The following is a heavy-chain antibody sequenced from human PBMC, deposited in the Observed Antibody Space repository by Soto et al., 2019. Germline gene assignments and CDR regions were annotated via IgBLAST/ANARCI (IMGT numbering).Heavy chain of an antibody. D-gene: IGHD3-3*01. CDR2: MNPNSGNT. J-gene: IGHJ4*02. CDR3: ARVGDFWSGSDY. CDR1: GYTFTSYD. V-gene: IGHV1-8*01. Sequence: EASVKVSCKASGYTFTSYDINWVRQATGQGLEWMGWMNPNSGNTGYAQKFQGRVTMTRNTSISTAYMELSSLRSEDTAVYYCARVGDFWSGSDYWGQGTLVTVSS.